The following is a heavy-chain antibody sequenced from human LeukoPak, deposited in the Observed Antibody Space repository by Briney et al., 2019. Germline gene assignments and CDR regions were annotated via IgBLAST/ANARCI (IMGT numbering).Heavy chain of an antibody. V-gene: IGHV3-20*04. J-gene: IGHJ4*02. CDR2: INWNGGST. Sequence: GGSLRLSCAASRFTFDNYGMSWVRQAPGKGLEWVSGINWNGGSTGYADSVKGRFTISRDNAKNSLYLQMNSLRAEDTALYYCAREGYGDPFDYWGQGTLVTVSS. D-gene: IGHD4-17*01. CDR3: AREGYGDPFDY. CDR1: RFTFDNYG.